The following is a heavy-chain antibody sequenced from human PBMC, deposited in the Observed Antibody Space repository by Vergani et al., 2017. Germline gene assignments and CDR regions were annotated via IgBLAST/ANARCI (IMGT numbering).Heavy chain of an antibody. V-gene: IGHV1-69*12. CDR1: GGTFSSYT. CDR3: ASGCSSTSCYEVNWFDP. J-gene: IGHJ5*02. D-gene: IGHD2-2*01. Sequence: QVQLVYSGAEVKKPGSSVKVSCKASGGTFSSYTISWVRQAPGQGLGWMGGTIPIFGTANYAQKFQGRVTITADESTNTAYMELSSLRSEDTAVYYCASGCSSTSCYEVNWFDPWGQGTLVTVSS. CDR2: TIPIFGTA.